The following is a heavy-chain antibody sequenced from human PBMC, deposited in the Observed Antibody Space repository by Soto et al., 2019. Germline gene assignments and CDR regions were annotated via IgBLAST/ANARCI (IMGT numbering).Heavy chain of an antibody. V-gene: IGHV4-31*03. Sequence: QVQLQESGPGLVKPSQTLSLTCTVSGGSISSGGYYWSWIRQHPGKGLEWIGYIYYSGSTYYNPSLKGRVTISVDTSKNQFSLKLSSVTAADTAVYYCARVVDYSKFYYYYGMDVWGQGTTVTVSS. J-gene: IGHJ6*02. CDR2: IYYSGST. CDR3: ARVVDYSKFYYYYGMDV. D-gene: IGHD4-4*01. CDR1: GGSISSGGYY.